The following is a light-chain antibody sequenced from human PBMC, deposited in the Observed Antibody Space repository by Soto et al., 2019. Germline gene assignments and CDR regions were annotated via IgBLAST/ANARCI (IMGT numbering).Light chain of an antibody. V-gene: IGLV1-40*01. CDR3: QSYDSSRRVV. CDR2: DNY. J-gene: IGLJ2*01. Sequence: QPVLTQPPSVSGAPGQRVTISCTGSSSNIGAGFDVHWYQQLPGTAPKLLVYDNYNRPSGVPDRFSGSRSGTSASLAITGLQAEDEADYYCQSYDSSRRVVFGGGTKLTVL. CDR1: SSNIGAGFD.